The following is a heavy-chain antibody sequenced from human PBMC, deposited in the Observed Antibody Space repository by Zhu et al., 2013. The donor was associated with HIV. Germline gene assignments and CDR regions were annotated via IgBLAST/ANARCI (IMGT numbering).Heavy chain of an antibody. D-gene: IGHD3-10*01. V-gene: IGHV4-59*02. CDR2: VSHIGNT. J-gene: IGHJ3*02. Sequence: VQLQESGPGLVKPSETLSVTCTVSGGSVNTYYWSWIRQPPGKGLEWIGHVSHIGNTNYNSSLKSRVSISLDTSKNQFSLRLNSVTAADTAVYYCARDTYYPGSGTYYEDVFDIWGQGTTVSVSS. CDR3: ARDTYYPGSGTYYEDVFDI. CDR1: GGSVNTYY.